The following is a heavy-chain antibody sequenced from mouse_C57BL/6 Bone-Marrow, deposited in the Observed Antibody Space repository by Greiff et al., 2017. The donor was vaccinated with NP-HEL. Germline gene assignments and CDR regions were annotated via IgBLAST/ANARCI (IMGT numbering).Heavy chain of an antibody. CDR3: ASGVYGLLHWYFDV. J-gene: IGHJ1*03. V-gene: IGHV1-22*01. D-gene: IGHD1-1*01. CDR2: INPNNGGT. Sequence: VQLQQSGPELVKPGASVKMSCKASGYTFTDYNMHWVKQSHGKSLEWIGYINPNNGGTSYNQKFKGKATLTVNKSSSTAYMELRSLTSEDSAVYYCASGVYGLLHWYFDVWGTGTTVTVSS. CDR1: GYTFTDYN.